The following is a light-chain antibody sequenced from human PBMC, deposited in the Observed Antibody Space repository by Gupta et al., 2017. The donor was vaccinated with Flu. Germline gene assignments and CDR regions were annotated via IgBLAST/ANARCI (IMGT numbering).Light chain of an antibody. Sequence: QSALTQPPSASGSPGQSVTISCTGTSSDVGGYNYVSWYQQHPGKAPKLIIYEVNKRPSGVPYRFSGSKSGNTASLTVSGLLAEDEAYYYCCSYGGSKFFGGGTKLTVL. J-gene: IGLJ2*01. CDR2: EVN. V-gene: IGLV2-8*01. CDR1: SSDVGGYNY. CDR3: CSYGGSKF.